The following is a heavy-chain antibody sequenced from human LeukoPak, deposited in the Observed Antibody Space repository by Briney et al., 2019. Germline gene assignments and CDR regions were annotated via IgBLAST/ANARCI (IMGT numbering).Heavy chain of an antibody. CDR3: AKDILATVTTDWYFDL. CDR2: ISWNSGSI. CDR1: GFTFDDYA. J-gene: IGHJ2*01. D-gene: IGHD4-17*01. V-gene: IGHV3-9*01. Sequence: PGGSPRLSCAASGFTFDDYAMHWVRQAPGKGLEWVSGISWNSGSIGYADSVKGRFTISRDNAKNSLYLQMNSLRAEDTALYYCAKDILATVTTDWYFDLWGRGTLVTVSS.